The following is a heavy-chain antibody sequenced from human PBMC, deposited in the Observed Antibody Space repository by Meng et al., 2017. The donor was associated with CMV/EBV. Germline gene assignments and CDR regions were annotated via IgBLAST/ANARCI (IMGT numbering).Heavy chain of an antibody. V-gene: IGHV1-18*01. D-gene: IGHD3-10*01. J-gene: IGHJ4*02. CDR2: ISAYNGNT. CDR3: ARDRTMVRGVTGY. CDR1: GYPFTSHG. Sequence: QVQLVHSGTEVKKPVASWKGSCQASGYPFTSHGISWVRQAPGQGLEWMGWISAYNGNTNYAQKLQGRVTMTTDTSTSTAYMELRSLRSDDTAVYYCARDRTMVRGVTGYWGQGTLVTSPQ.